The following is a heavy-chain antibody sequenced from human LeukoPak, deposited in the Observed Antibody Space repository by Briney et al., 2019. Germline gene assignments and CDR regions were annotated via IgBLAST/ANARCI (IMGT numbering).Heavy chain of an antibody. D-gene: IGHD3-22*01. CDR2: ISAYNGNT. J-gene: IGHJ4*02. V-gene: IGHV1-18*01. CDR3: ARDGYYDSSGYYETTYMYYFDY. CDR1: GYTFTSYG. Sequence: ASVKVSCKASGYTFTSYGISWVRQAPGQGLEWMGWISAYNGNTNYAQRLQGRVTMTTDTSTSTAYMELRGLRSDDTAVYYCARDGYYDSSGYYETTYMYYFDYWGQGTLVTVSS.